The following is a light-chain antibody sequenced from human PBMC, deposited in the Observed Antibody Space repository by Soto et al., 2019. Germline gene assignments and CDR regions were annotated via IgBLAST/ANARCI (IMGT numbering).Light chain of an antibody. J-gene: IGKJ5*01. CDR1: QSVSSSY. V-gene: IGKV3-20*01. CDR2: GAS. Sequence: EIVLTQSPGTLSLSPGERATLSCRASQSVSSSYLAWYQQKPGQAPRLLIYGASSRATGIPDRFSGSGSGTDFTLTISRLEPEDFAVYYGQQYGSSPPITFGQGTRLEMK. CDR3: QQYGSSPPIT.